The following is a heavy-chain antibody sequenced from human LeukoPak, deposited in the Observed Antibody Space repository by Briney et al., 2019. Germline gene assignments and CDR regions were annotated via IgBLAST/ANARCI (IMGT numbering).Heavy chain of an antibody. CDR1: GYTFTSYG. D-gene: IGHD6-13*01. CDR3: ARTPRRVGIAARQYNWFDP. CDR2: ISAYNGNT. V-gene: IGHV1-18*01. Sequence: VKVSCKASGYTFTSYGISWVRQAPGQGLEWMGWISAYNGNTNYAQKLQGRVTMTTDTSTSTAYMELRSLRSDDTAVYYCARTPRRVGIAARQYNWFDPWGQGTLVTVSS. J-gene: IGHJ5*02.